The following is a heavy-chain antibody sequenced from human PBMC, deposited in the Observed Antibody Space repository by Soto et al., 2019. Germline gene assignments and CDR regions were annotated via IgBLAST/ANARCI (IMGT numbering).Heavy chain of an antibody. D-gene: IGHD3-10*01. J-gene: IGHJ6*02. Sequence: QVQLVQSGADMKKPGASVKVSCKASGYTFTTHEINWVRQVPGQGLEWMGWMSPSSGNTGYVDQFRGRVTMTSDTSMTTAYMEVRSLTSEDTAVYYCARVGGQLFGDHGLDVWGQGTTVIVSS. CDR2: MSPSSGNT. V-gene: IGHV1-8*01. CDR1: GYTFTTHE. CDR3: ARVGGQLFGDHGLDV.